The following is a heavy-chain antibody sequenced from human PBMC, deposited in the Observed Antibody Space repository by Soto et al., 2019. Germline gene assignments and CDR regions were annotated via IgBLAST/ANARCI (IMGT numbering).Heavy chain of an antibody. V-gene: IGHV1-8*01. Sequence: ASVKVSCKASGYTFTSYDINWVRQATGQGLEWMGWMNPNSGNTGYAQKFQGRVTMTRNTSISTAYMELSSLRSEDTAVYYCARGGVEVLEWLLEPLYYFDYWGQGTLVTVSS. CDR1: GYTFTSYD. CDR3: ARGGVEVLEWLLEPLYYFDY. CDR2: MNPNSGNT. J-gene: IGHJ4*02. D-gene: IGHD3-3*01.